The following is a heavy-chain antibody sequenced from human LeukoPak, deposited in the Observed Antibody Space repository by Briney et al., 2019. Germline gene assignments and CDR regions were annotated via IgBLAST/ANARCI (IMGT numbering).Heavy chain of an antibody. D-gene: IGHD5-18*01. J-gene: IGHJ4*02. Sequence: ASVKVSCKASGYTFTSYYMHWVRQAPGQGLEWMGIINPSGGSTSYAQKFQGRVTMTRDMSTSTVYMELSSLRSEDTAVYYCASVLGYSYGDYYFDYWGQGTLVTVSS. V-gene: IGHV1-46*01. CDR2: INPSGGST. CDR1: GYTFTSYY. CDR3: ASVLGYSYGDYYFDY.